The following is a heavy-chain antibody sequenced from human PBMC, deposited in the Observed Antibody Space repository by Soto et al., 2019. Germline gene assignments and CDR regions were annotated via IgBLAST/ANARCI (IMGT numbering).Heavy chain of an antibody. J-gene: IGHJ4*02. V-gene: IGHV4-34*01. D-gene: IGHD6-19*01. CDR2: INHSGST. Sequence: QVQLQQWGAGLLKPSETLSLTCAVYGGSFSGYYWSWIRQPPGKGLEWIGEINHSGSTNYNPSLKRRVTIAVDTSKNQFALKLGSVTAADPAVYYWARGLLEQWLALPRFDYWGQGTLVTVSS. CDR3: ARGLLEQWLALPRFDY. CDR1: GGSFSGYY.